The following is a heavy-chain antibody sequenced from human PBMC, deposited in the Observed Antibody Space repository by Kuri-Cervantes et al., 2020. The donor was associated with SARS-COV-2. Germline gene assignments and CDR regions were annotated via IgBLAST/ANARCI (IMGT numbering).Heavy chain of an antibody. V-gene: IGHV5-51*01. CDR2: IYPGDSDT. CDR1: GYSFTSYW. J-gene: IGHJ3*02. Sequence: GGSLRLSCKGSGYSFTSYWIGWVRQTPGKGLEWMGIIYPGDSDTRYSPSFQGQVTISADKSISTAYLQWSSLKASDTAMYYCARLSGVVVVPAAIRPSPIDAFDIWGQGTMVTVSS. D-gene: IGHD2-2*02. CDR3: ARLSGVVVVPAAIRPSPIDAFDI.